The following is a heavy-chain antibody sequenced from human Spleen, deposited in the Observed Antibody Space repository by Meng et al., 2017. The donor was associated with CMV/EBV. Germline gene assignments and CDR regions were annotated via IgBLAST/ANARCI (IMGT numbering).Heavy chain of an antibody. J-gene: IGHJ3*02. Sequence: SETLSLTCAISGDSISSNSAAWNWIRQSPSRGLEWLGRTYYRSKWYSDYAVSVKSRITVNPDTSKNQFSLQVNSVTPEDTAVYLCAGDRMLTYYYDTKRRPSASFDIWGQGTLVTVSS. CDR2: TYYRSKWYS. D-gene: IGHD3-22*01. CDR3: AGDRMLTYYYDTKRRPSASFDI. CDR1: GDSISSNSAA. V-gene: IGHV6-1*01.